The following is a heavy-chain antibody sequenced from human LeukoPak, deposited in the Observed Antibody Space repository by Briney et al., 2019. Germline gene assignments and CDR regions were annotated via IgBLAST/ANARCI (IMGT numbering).Heavy chain of an antibody. D-gene: IGHD3-10*01. CDR1: GYPFISYY. V-gene: IGHV1-46*01. CDR2: INPNGGGT. Sequence: ASVKVSCKASGYPFISYYIHWVRQAPGQGLERMGMINPNGGGTSYGQKFQGRVTMTTDTSTSTVYMELSSLTSEDTAVYSCARGNGFWAPLSYWGQGTLVTVSS. J-gene: IGHJ4*02. CDR3: ARGNGFWAPLSY.